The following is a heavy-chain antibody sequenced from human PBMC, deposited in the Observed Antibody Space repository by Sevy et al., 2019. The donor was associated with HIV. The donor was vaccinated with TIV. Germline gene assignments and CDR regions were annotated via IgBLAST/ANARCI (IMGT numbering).Heavy chain of an antibody. CDR1: GGSISSYY. Sequence: SETLSLTCTVSGGSISSYYWSWIRQPAGKGLEWIGRIYTSGSTNYNPSLKSRVTMSVDTSKNQNSLKLSSVTAADTAVYYCARATERGYCSSTSCHSFDYWGQGTLVTVSS. CDR2: IYTSGST. V-gene: IGHV4-4*07. D-gene: IGHD2-2*01. J-gene: IGHJ4*02. CDR3: ARATERGYCSSTSCHSFDY.